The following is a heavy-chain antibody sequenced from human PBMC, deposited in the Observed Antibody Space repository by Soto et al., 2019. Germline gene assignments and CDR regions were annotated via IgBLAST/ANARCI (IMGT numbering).Heavy chain of an antibody. D-gene: IGHD4-17*01. CDR3: ARTTAVPNTLRSRYFFDY. V-gene: IGHV4-61*01. Sequence: SETLSLTCSVSGGSVSNKTYYWSRIRQPPGKRLEWIGYVYYSGTTNYNPSLKSRVTISVDLSKNQFSLRLSSVTTADTALYYCARTTAVPNTLRSRYFFDYWGQGTLVTVSS. J-gene: IGHJ4*02. CDR2: VYYSGTT. CDR1: GGSVSNKTYY.